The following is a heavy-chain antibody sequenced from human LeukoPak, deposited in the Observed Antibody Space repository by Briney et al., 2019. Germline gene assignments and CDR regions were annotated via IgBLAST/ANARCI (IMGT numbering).Heavy chain of an antibody. Sequence: SETLSLTCTVSGGSVSSSSYYWGWIRQPPGKGLEWIESIYSSGNTCYNPSLKSRVPISVDTSKNQFSLKLTSVTAADTAVYYCAGAVVGEEYYFDYWGQGTLVTVSS. CDR3: AGAVVGEEYYFDY. V-gene: IGHV4-39*01. D-gene: IGHD6-19*01. J-gene: IGHJ4*02. CDR1: GGSVSSSSYY. CDR2: IYSSGNT.